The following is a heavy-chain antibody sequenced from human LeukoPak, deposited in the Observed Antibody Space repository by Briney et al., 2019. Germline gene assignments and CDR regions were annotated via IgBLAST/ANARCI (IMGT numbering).Heavy chain of an antibody. J-gene: IGHJ4*02. Sequence: GGSLRLSCVASGFTVSSNYMSWVRQAPGKGLEWVSVIYSGGSTYYADSVKGRFTISRDNSKNTLYLQMNSLRAEDTAVYYCARGGGIVGSDYWGQGTLVTVSS. CDR1: GFTVSSNY. D-gene: IGHD1-26*01. CDR2: IYSGGST. CDR3: ARGGGIVGSDY. V-gene: IGHV3-66*01.